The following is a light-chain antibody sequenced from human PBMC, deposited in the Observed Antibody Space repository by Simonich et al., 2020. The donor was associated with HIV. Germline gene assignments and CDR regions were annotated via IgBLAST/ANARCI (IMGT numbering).Light chain of an antibody. CDR1: QSVLNRSNNKRL. CDR3: RQYYSTPT. J-gene: IGKJ1*01. CDR2: WAS. V-gene: IGKV4-1*01. Sequence: DIVMTQSPDSLAVSVGERATINCKSSQSVLNRSNNKRLVAWYQQKPGQSPKLRIYWASIRESGVPDRFSGSGSGTAFTLTISSLQAEDVAVYYCRQYYSTPTFGQGTKVEIK.